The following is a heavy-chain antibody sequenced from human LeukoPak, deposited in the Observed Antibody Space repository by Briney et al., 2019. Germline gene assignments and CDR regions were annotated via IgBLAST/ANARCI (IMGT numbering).Heavy chain of an antibody. CDR3: ARDGGSGSYFDY. Sequence: GRSLRLSCAASGFTFSSYAMHWVRQAPGKGLEGVAVISYDGSNKYYADSVKGRFTISRDNSKNTLYLQMNSLRAEDTAVYYCARDGGSGSYFDYWGQGTLVTVSS. CDR2: ISYDGSNK. V-gene: IGHV3-30*04. D-gene: IGHD1-26*01. J-gene: IGHJ4*02. CDR1: GFTFSSYA.